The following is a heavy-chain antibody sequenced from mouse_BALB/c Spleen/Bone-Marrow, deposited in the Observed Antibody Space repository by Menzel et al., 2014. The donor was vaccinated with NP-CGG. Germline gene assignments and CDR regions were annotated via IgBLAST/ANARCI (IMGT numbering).Heavy chain of an antibody. V-gene: IGHV1S81*02. CDR2: INPSNGRT. D-gene: IGHD2-1*01. CDR1: GFTFTSYW. J-gene: IGHJ4*01. CDR3: ARDGNYRYAMDY. Sequence: VQLHQSGAELVKPGASVKLSCMASGFTFTSYWIHWVKQRPGQGPEWIGEINPSNGRTNYNEKFKSKATLTEDKSSSTAYMQLSSLTSEDSAVYYCARDGNYRYAMDYWGQGTSVTVSS.